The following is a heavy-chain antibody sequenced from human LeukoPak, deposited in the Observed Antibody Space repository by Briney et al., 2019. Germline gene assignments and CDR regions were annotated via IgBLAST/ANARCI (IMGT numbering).Heavy chain of an antibody. CDR1: GESISSGGYS. J-gene: IGHJ6*02. CDR3: ARGSSYYGMDV. CDR2: IYHSGST. Sequence: SQTLSLTCAVSGESISSGGYSWSWIRQPPGKDLEWIGYIYHSGSTYYNPSLKSRVTISVDRSKYQFSLKLSSVTAADTAVYYCARGSSYYGMDVWGQGTTVTVSS. V-gene: IGHV4-30-2*01.